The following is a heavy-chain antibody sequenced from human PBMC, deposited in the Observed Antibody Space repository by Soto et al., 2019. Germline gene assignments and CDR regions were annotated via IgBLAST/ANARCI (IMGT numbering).Heavy chain of an antibody. CDR2: ISGSGGST. CDR1: GFTFSSYA. J-gene: IGHJ6*02. D-gene: IGHD3-10*01. CDR3: AKVNGGLWFGELKDYYYGMDV. Sequence: GGSLRLSCAASGFTFSSYAMSWVHQAPGKGLEWVSAISGSGGSTYYADSVKGRFTISRDNSKNTLYLQMNSLRAEDTAVYYCAKVNGGLWFGELKDYYYGMDVWGQGTTVTVSS. V-gene: IGHV3-23*01.